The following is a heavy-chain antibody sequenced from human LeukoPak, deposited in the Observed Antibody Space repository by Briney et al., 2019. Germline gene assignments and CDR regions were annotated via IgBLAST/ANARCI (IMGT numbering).Heavy chain of an antibody. V-gene: IGHV4-4*07. CDR3: ARGQYHLLYWYFDL. CDR1: GGSISSYY. Sequence: SETLSLTCTVSGGSISSYYWSWIRQPAGKGLEWIGRIYYSGCTNYNPSLKSRVTMSVNTSKNQFSLKLSSVTAADTAVYYCARGQYHLLYWYFDLWGRGTLVTVSS. J-gene: IGHJ2*01. CDR2: IYYSGCT. D-gene: IGHD2-2*01.